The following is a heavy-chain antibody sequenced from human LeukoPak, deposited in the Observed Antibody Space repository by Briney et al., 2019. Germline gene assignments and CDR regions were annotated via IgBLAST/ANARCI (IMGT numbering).Heavy chain of an antibody. CDR2: INHSGST. J-gene: IGHJ5*02. CDR1: GGSISSYY. Sequence: SETLSLTCTVSGGSISSYYWSWIRQPPGKGLEWIGEINHSGSTNYNPSLKSRVTISVDTSKNQFSLKLSSVTAADTAMYYCARFIRGTGYRFDPWGQGTLVTVSS. CDR3: ARFIRGTGYRFDP. D-gene: IGHD6-13*01. V-gene: IGHV4-34*01.